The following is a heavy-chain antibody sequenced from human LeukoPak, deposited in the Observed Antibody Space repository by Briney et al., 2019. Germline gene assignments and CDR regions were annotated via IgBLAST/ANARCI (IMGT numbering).Heavy chain of an antibody. V-gene: IGHV4-59*08. CDR3: ARHGWGYSSGWFFDY. CDR1: GGSISSYY. D-gene: IGHD6-19*01. J-gene: IGHJ4*02. CDR2: IYYSGGT. Sequence: SETLSLTCTVSGGSISSYYWSWIRQPPGKGLEWIGYIYYSGGTNYNPSLKSRVTMSVDTSKNQFSLKLSSVTAADTAVYYCARHGWGYSSGWFFDYWGQGTLVTVSS.